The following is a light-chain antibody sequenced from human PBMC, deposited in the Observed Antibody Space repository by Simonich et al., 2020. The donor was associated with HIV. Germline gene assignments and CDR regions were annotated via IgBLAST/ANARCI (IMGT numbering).Light chain of an antibody. Sequence: EIVLTQSPGTLSLSPGERATLSCRASQSVSSSYLAWYQQKPGQAPRLLIYGASSRATGIPDRFSGSGSGTDFTLTISRLEPEDFATYYCQQSNYTPYTFGQGTKLEIK. CDR1: QSVSSSY. CDR2: GAS. J-gene: IGKJ2*01. V-gene: IGKV3-20*01. CDR3: QQSNYTPYT.